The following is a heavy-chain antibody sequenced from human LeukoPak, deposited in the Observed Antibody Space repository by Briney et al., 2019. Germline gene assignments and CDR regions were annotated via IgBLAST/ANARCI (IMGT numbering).Heavy chain of an antibody. CDR3: AKSSTSGLDYYDSP. D-gene: IGHD3-22*01. CDR2: ISGSGRNT. CDR1: GFTFSSYA. V-gene: IGHV3-23*01. Sequence: GGSLRLSCAASGFTFSSYAMSWVRQAPGKGLEWVSGISGSGRNTYYADSVKGRFTLSRDTSKNTLYLQMNSLRAEDTAVYFCAKSSTSGLDYYDSPWGQGTMVTVSS. J-gene: IGHJ3*01.